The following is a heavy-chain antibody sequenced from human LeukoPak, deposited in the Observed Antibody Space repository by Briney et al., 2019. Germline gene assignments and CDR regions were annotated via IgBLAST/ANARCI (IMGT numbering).Heavy chain of an antibody. J-gene: IGHJ4*02. CDR2: INPGGGST. V-gene: IGHV1-46*01. CDR3: ARGNSSRPLDY. Sequence: GASVKVSCKASGYTFTSYYMHWVRQAPGQGLEWMGIINPGGGSTSYAQKFQGRVTMTRDMSTSIVYMELSSLRSEDTAVYYCARGNSSRPLDYWGQGTLVTVSS. D-gene: IGHD6-6*01. CDR1: GYTFTSYY.